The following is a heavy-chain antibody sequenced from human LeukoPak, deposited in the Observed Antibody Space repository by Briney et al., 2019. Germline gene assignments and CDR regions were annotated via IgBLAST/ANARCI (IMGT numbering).Heavy chain of an antibody. Sequence: SVKVSCKASGGTFSSYAISWVRQAPGQGLEWMGRIIPIFGTANYAQKFQGRVTITTDESTSTAYMELSSLRSEDTAVYYCAFVCYYDSSGYYYWGQGTLVTVSS. CDR1: GGTFSSYA. CDR3: AFVCYYDSSGYYY. V-gene: IGHV1-69*05. J-gene: IGHJ4*02. CDR2: IIPIFGTA. D-gene: IGHD3-22*01.